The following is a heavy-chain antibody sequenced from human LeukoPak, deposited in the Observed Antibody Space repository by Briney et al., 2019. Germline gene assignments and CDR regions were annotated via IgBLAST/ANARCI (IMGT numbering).Heavy chain of an antibody. Sequence: PGGSLRLSCAASGFTFNTYAMSWVRLGPTKGLEWVSSITHGGRTKYSDSVKGRLTISRDNSRNTLYLQINGLRADDTALYYCAKSKPAGSDGYVHFYDQWGQGTLVTVSS. D-gene: IGHD5-24*01. CDR1: GFTFNTYA. CDR3: AKSKPAGSDGYVHFYDQ. J-gene: IGHJ4*02. CDR2: ITHGGRT. V-gene: IGHV3-23*01.